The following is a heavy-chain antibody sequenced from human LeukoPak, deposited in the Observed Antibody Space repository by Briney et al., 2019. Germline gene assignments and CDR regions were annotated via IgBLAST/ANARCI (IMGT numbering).Heavy chain of an antibody. CDR2: ISSSSSYI. CDR1: GFTFSSYC. CDR3: ARGEYHQDGIGYNRFDN. Sequence: GGSLRLSCAASGFTFSSYCMNWVRQAPGKGLEWVSSISSSSSYIYYADSVKGRFTISRDNAKSSLYLQMNSLRPEDTAVYYCARGEYHQDGIGYNRFDNWGQGALVTVSS. V-gene: IGHV3-21*01. J-gene: IGHJ4*02. D-gene: IGHD5-24*01.